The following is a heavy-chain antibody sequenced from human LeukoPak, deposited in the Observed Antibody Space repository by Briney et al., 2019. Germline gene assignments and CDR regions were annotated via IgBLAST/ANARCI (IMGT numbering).Heavy chain of an antibody. CDR2: INPNSGGT. CDR1: GYTFTGYY. D-gene: IGHD3-16*02. J-gene: IGHJ4*02. Sequence: ASVTVSCKASGYTFTGYYMHWVRQAPGQGLEWMGWINPNSGGTNYAQKFQGRVTMTRDTSISTAYVELSRLRSDDTAVYYCARDNRGYDYVWGSYLDYWGQGTLVTVSS. CDR3: ARDNRGYDYVWGSYLDY. V-gene: IGHV1-2*02.